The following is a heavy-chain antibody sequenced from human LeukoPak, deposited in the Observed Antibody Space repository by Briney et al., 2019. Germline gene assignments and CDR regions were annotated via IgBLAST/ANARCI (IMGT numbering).Heavy chain of an antibody. Sequence: GGSLRLSCAASGFTFDDYGMSWVRQAPGKGLEWVSSISSSSSYIYYADSVKGRFTISRDNAKNSLYLQMNSLRAEDTAVYYCAAVGVRGGAFDYWGQGTLVTVSS. CDR3: AAVGVRGGAFDY. CDR2: ISSSSSYI. J-gene: IGHJ4*02. V-gene: IGHV3-21*01. CDR1: GFTFDDYG. D-gene: IGHD3-10*01.